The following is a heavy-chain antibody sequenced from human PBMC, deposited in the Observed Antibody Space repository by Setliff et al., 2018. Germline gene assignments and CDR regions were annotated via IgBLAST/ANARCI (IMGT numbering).Heavy chain of an antibody. Sequence: SDYYMSWVRQPPGKGLEWIGSIYHSGSTYYNPSLKSRVTISVDTSKNQFFLKLSSVTAADTAVYYCARDHGRITMVRGILWGQGTLVTVSS. CDR3: ARDHGRITMVRGIL. CDR1: SDYY. D-gene: IGHD3-10*01. V-gene: IGHV4-38-2*02. J-gene: IGHJ4*02. CDR2: IYHSGST.